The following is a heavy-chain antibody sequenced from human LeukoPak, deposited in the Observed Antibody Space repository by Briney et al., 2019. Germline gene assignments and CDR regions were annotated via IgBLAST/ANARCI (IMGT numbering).Heavy chain of an antibody. CDR3: AKFTTVTNFDY. D-gene: IGHD4-17*01. CDR1: GFTFSSYA. CDR2: ISGSDGST. Sequence: GGSLRLSCAASGFTFSSYAMGWVRQAPGKGLQWVSTISGSDGSTYYADSVKGRFTISRDNSKNTLYLQMNSLRAEDTAVYYCAKFTTVTNFDYWGQGTLVTVSS. J-gene: IGHJ4*02. V-gene: IGHV3-23*01.